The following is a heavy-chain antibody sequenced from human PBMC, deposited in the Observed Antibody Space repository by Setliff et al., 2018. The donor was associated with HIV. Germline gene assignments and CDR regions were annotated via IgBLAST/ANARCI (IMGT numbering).Heavy chain of an antibody. J-gene: IGHJ6*03. CDR2: IYYRGSS. V-gene: IGHV4-39*07. Sequence: SETLSLTCSVSGGSISTDIYYWGWVRQPPGRGLEWIGSIYYRGSSFYHPSFESRVTISVDTSKNQFSLRLSSVTAADTAVYYCAREGFYNSYYYYMDVWGIGTTVTVSS. D-gene: IGHD2-2*02. CDR3: AREGFYNSYYYYMDV. CDR1: GGSISTDIYY.